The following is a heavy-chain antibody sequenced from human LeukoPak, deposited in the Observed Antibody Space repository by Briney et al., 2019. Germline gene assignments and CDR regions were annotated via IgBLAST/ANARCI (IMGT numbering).Heavy chain of an antibody. Sequence: SETLSLTCTVSAGSISSYYWSWIRRPPGKGLEWIGYIYYNENTNYSPSLKSRVTMSVDTSKNLFSLKVSSVTAADTAVYYCARGRSNYYGMGVWGQGTTVTVSS. D-gene: IGHD1-26*01. CDR3: ARGRSNYYGMGV. CDR1: AGSISSYY. CDR2: IYYNENT. J-gene: IGHJ6*02. V-gene: IGHV4-59*01.